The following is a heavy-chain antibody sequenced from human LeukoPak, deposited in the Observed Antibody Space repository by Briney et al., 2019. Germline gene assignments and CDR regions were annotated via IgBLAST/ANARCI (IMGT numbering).Heavy chain of an antibody. CDR2: IYYSGST. J-gene: IGHJ5*02. CDR1: GGSISSYY. Sequence: SETLSLTCTVSGGSISSYYWSWIRQPPGKGLEWIGSIYYSGSTNYNPSLKSRVTISVDTSKNQFSLKLSSVTAADTAVYYCARDSSGWYRWFDPWGQGTLVTVSS. V-gene: IGHV4-59*01. D-gene: IGHD6-19*01. CDR3: ARDSSGWYRWFDP.